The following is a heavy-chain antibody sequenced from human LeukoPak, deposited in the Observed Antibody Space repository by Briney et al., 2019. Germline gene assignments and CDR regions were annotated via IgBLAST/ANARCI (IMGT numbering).Heavy chain of an antibody. CDR1: GGSLSGYY. CDR2: INHSGST. Sequence: SETLSLTCAVYGGSLSGYYWSWIRQPPGKGLEWIGEINHSGSTNYNPSLKSRVTISVDTSKNQFSLKLSSVTAADTAVYYCARDLAHYYDSSGYYSNWFDPWGQGTLVTVSS. V-gene: IGHV4-34*01. D-gene: IGHD3-22*01. CDR3: ARDLAHYYDSSGYYSNWFDP. J-gene: IGHJ5*02.